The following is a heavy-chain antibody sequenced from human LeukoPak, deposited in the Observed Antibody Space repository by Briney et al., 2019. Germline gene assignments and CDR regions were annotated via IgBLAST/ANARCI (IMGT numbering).Heavy chain of an antibody. Sequence: GGSLRLSCVPSGFTFSSYWMSWVRQAPGKGLEWVANIKQDGSEKYYVGSVKGRFIISRDNAKNSLYLQMNSLRAEDTAVYYCARAMEPYFDSNGCDYWGQGTPVTVSS. CDR3: ARAMEPYFDSNGCDY. CDR1: GFTFSSYW. V-gene: IGHV3-7*01. CDR2: IKQDGSEK. D-gene: IGHD3-22*01. J-gene: IGHJ4*02.